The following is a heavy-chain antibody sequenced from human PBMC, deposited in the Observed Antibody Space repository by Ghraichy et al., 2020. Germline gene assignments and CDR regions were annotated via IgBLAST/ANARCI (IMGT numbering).Heavy chain of an antibody. CDR1: GFTFSSYA. Sequence: LSLTCAASGFTFSSYAMSWVRQAPGKGLEWVSAISGSGGSTYYADSVKGRFTISRDNSKNTLYLQMNSLRAEDTAVYYCAKDPMADDYGDYVPSPYYYGMDVWGQGTTVTVSS. V-gene: IGHV3-23*01. CDR2: ISGSGGST. D-gene: IGHD4-17*01. J-gene: IGHJ6*02. CDR3: AKDPMADDYGDYVPSPYYYGMDV.